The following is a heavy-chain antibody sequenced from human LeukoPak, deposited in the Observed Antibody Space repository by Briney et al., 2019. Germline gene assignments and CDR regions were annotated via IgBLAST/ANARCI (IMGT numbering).Heavy chain of an antibody. Sequence: SETLSLTCAVYGGSFSGYYWSWIRQPPGKGLEWIGEINHSGSTNYNPSLKSRVTISVDTTKNLFSLRLRSVTAADTAVYFCARGRVSSSTWYSTYYYYFHMDVWGKGTTVTVSS. D-gene: IGHD1-1*01. J-gene: IGHJ6*03. CDR3: ARGRVSSSTWYSTYYYYFHMDV. CDR2: INHSGST. CDR1: GGSFSGYY. V-gene: IGHV4-34*01.